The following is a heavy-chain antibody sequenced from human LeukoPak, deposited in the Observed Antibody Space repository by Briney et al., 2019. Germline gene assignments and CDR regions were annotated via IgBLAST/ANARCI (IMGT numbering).Heavy chain of an antibody. Sequence: SQTLSLTCTVSGGSISSGGYYWSWIRQHPGKGLEWIGYIYYSGSTYYNPSLKSRVTISVDTSKNQFSLKLSSVTAADTAVYYCARDAVDSSGYYLYGMDVWGQGTTVTVSS. J-gene: IGHJ6*02. V-gene: IGHV4-31*03. CDR1: GGSISSGGYY. CDR2: IYYSGST. CDR3: ARDAVDSSGYYLYGMDV. D-gene: IGHD3-22*01.